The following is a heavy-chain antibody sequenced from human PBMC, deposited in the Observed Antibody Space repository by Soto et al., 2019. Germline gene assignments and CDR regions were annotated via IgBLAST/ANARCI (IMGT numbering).Heavy chain of an antibody. D-gene: IGHD6-13*01. CDR1: GHTFTGYY. J-gene: IGHJ3*02. V-gene: IGHV1-2*04. CDR3: ARDGEGIAAPGNSFDI. CDR2: INPNSGGT. Sequence: ASVKVSCKASGHTFTGYYMHWVRQAPGQGLEWMGWINPNSGGTNYAQTFQGWVTMTRDTSISTAYMELSRLRSDDTAVYYCARDGEGIAAPGNSFDIWGQGTMVTVS.